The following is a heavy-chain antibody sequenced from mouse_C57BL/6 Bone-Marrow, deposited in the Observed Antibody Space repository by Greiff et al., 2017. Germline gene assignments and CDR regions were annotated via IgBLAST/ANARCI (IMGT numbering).Heavy chain of an antibody. CDR3: AKDAIRREYLDV. CDR1: GFTFSSYA. D-gene: IGHD2-12*01. V-gene: IGHV5-4*01. CDR2: ISDGGSYT. J-gene: IGHJ1*03. Sequence: EVHLVESGAGLVKPGGSLKLSCAASGFTFSSYAMSWVRQTPEKRLEWVATISDGGSYTYYNDKVKGRFTIARDNATNNLYLLMSQLKAEDTAMYYCAKDAIRREYLDVWGKGTTVTVSS.